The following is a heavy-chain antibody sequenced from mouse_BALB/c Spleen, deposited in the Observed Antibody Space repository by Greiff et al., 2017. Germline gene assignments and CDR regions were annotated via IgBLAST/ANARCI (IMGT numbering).Heavy chain of an antibody. Sequence: EVQLQQSGTVLARPGASVKMSCKASGYTFTSYWMHWVKQRPGQGLEWIGAIYPGNSDTSYNQKFKGKAKLTAVTSTSTAYMELSSLTNEDSAVYYWTRGGITTVVATGPFAYWGQGTLVTVSA. CDR1: GYTFTSYW. V-gene: IGHV1-5*01. CDR2: IYPGNSDT. D-gene: IGHD1-1*01. J-gene: IGHJ3*01. CDR3: TRGGITTVVATGPFAY.